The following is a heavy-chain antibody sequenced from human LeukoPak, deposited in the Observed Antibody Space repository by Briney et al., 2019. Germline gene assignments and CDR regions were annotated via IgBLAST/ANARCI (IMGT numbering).Heavy chain of an antibody. CDR2: INTNTGNP. V-gene: IGHV7-4-1*02. J-gene: IGHJ3*02. D-gene: IGHD3-3*01. Sequence: ASVKVSCKASGYTFTSYAMNWVRQAPGQGLEWMGWINTNTGNPTYAQGFTGRFVFSLDTSVSTAYLQISSLKAEDTAVYYCARDRPRGLRFLEWATLGAFDIWGQGTMVTVSS. CDR3: ARDRPRGLRFLEWATLGAFDI. CDR1: GYTFTSYA.